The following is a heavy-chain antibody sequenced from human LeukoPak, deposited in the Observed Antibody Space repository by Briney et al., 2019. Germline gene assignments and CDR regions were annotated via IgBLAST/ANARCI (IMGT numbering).Heavy chain of an antibody. D-gene: IGHD1-26*01. CDR1: GGSISSYY. CDR3: AKSGGYGLIDY. Sequence: SETLSLTCTVSGGSISSYYWSWIRQPPGKGLEWIGYIYYSGSTYYNESLESRVTISIDTSKNQFSLKLNSVTAADTAMYYCAKSGGYGLIDYWGQGTLVTVSS. J-gene: IGHJ4*02. V-gene: IGHV4-59*04. CDR2: IYYSGST.